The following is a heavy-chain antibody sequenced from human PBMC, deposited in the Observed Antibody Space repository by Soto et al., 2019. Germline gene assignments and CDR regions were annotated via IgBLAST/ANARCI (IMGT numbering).Heavy chain of an antibody. CDR1: GYTFNNYG. CDR2: ISVHNANT. J-gene: IGHJ4*02. Sequence: QVQLVQSGGEVEEPGASVKVSCRASGYTFNNYGISWVRQAPGQGXXWMGWISVHNANTQYSRKFQGRVTMTTDTXXXXXXXXXXXXXXXXXXXXXXXXXXXXXXXXXXDDWGQGTLVTVSS. CDR3: XXXXXXXXXXXXDD. V-gene: IGHV1-18*01.